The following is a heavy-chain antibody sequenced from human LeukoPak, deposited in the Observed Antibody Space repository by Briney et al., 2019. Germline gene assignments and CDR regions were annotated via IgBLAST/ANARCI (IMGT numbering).Heavy chain of an antibody. V-gene: IGHV3-30*04. J-gene: IGHJ4*02. CDR3: VRERLGYFDS. CDR1: GFTFSSYA. Sequence: PGRSLRLSCEASGFTFSSYAIHWVRQAPGKGLERVAVISYDGTQKYYADSVKGRFTISRDNSKNILDLQMNSLGAEDTAVYYCVRERLGYFDSWGQGTLVTVSS. D-gene: IGHD6-19*01. CDR2: ISYDGTQK.